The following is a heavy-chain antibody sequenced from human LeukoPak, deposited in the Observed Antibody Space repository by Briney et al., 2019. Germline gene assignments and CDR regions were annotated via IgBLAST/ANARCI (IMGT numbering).Heavy chain of an antibody. CDR1: GYTFTGYY. J-gene: IGHJ6*02. Sequence: ASVKVSCKASGYTFTGYYMHWVRRAPGQGLEWMRWINPNSGGTNYAQKFQGRVTMTRDTSISTAYMELSRLRSDDTAVYYCARDPPYNYDFWSGYYNHYYYGMDVWGQGTTVTVSS. CDR3: ARDPPYNYDFWSGYYNHYYYGMDV. D-gene: IGHD3-3*01. V-gene: IGHV1-2*02. CDR2: INPNSGGT.